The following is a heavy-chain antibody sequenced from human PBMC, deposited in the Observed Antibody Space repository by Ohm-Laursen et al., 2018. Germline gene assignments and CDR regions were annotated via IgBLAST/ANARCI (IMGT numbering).Heavy chain of an antibody. CDR2: MNPNSGNT. D-gene: IGHD6-19*01. V-gene: IGHV1-8*01. CDR3: ARGLQIAVAGPFDY. Sequence: ASVKASCKASGYTFTSYDINWVRQATGQGLEWMGWMNPNSGNTGYAQKFQGRVTMTRNTSISTAYMELSSLRSEDTAVYYCARGLQIAVAGPFDYWGQGTLVTVSS. CDR1: GYTFTSYD. J-gene: IGHJ4*02.